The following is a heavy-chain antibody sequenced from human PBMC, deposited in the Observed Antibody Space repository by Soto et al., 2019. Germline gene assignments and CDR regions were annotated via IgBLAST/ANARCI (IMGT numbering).Heavy chain of an antibody. V-gene: IGHV1-18*01. D-gene: IGHD6-13*01. J-gene: IGHJ4*02. CDR3: ARDRVEAALGTFDQ. CDR2: ISTYNGKT. CDR1: CYTFSTYP. Sequence: VQISCETACYTFSTYPMSWLRQALGQGLEWVGWISTYNGKTNYGQKFQGRVTITTDTSASTAYMNLRNLRSDDTAVYYCARDRVEAALGTFDQWGQGTLVTVSS.